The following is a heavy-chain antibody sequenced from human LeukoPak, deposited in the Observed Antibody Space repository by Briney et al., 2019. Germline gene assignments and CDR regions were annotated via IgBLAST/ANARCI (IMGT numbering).Heavy chain of an antibody. D-gene: IGHD2-15*01. J-gene: IGHJ4*02. CDR3: ARRRDLASFDC. CDR1: GYSFTNYW. V-gene: IGHV5-51*01. Sequence: GESLQISCKGSGYSFTNYWIGWVRQMPGKGLEWMGIIYPGDSDTRYSPSFQGQVTISADKSISIAYLQWSSLKASDSAIYYCARRRDLASFDCWGQGTLVTVSS. CDR2: IYPGDSDT.